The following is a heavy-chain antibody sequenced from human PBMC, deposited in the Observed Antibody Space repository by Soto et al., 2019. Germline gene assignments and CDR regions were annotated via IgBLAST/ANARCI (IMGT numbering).Heavy chain of an antibody. CDR2: IRSKAYGGTT. CDR3: TMTTVTTVQYYFDY. V-gene: IGHV3-49*04. J-gene: IGHJ4*02. D-gene: IGHD4-17*01. Sequence: PGGSLRLSCAASGFTFSSYAMSWVRQAPGKGLEWVGFIRSKAYGGTTEYAASVKGRFTISRDDSKSIAYLQMNSLKTEDTAVYYCTMTTVTTVQYYFDYWGQGTLVPSPQ. CDR1: GFTFSSYA.